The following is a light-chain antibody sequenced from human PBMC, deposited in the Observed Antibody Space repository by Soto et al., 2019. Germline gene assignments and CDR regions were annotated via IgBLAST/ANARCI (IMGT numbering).Light chain of an antibody. CDR1: QSVNSNY. Sequence: PGERATLSCRASQSVNSNYLAWYQQKPGQPPRLLIYGASSRAIGIPDRFSGSGSGADFTIIISRMEPEDFAVYYCQQYGSSPLTFGGGTKVEIK. V-gene: IGKV3-20*01. CDR3: QQYGSSPLT. J-gene: IGKJ4*01. CDR2: GAS.